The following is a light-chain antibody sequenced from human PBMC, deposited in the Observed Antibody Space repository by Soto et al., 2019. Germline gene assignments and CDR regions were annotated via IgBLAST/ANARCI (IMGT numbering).Light chain of an antibody. CDR2: EAS. V-gene: IGKV1-5*03. CDR1: QSVSSS. CDR3: QQYNYYCLT. Sequence: DIQMTQSPSTLSASVGDRVSITCRASQSVSSSLAWYQQKPGKAPKLLIYEASALQSGVPSRFRGGGSGTEFTLTISSLQPYDFATYYGQQYNYYCLTFGGGTKVEI. J-gene: IGKJ4*01.